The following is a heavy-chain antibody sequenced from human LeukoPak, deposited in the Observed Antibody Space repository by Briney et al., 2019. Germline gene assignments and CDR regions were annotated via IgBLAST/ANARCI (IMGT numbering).Heavy chain of an antibody. CDR2: IIPIFGTA. V-gene: IGHV1-69*05. J-gene: IGHJ4*02. CDR1: GGTFSSYA. Sequence: SVKVSCKASGGTFSSYAISWVRQAPGQGLEWMGGIIPIFGTANYAQKFQGRVTITTDESTSTAYMGLSSLRSEDTAVYYCATQTYYYDSSGYYSFDYWGQGTLVTVSS. D-gene: IGHD3-22*01. CDR3: ATQTYYYDSSGYYSFDY.